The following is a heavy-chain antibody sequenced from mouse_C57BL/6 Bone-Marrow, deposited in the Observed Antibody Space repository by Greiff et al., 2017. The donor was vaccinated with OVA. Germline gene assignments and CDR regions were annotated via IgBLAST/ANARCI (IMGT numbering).Heavy chain of an antibody. CDR3: ARWGCYYGSFDY. V-gene: IGHV1-59*01. D-gene: IGHD1-1*01. Sequence: QVQLQQPGAELVRPGTSVKLSCKASGYTFTSYWMHWVKQRPGQGLEWIGVIDPSDSYTNYNQKFKGKATLTVDTSSSTAYMQLSSLTSEDSAVYYCARWGCYYGSFDYWGQGTTLTVSS. J-gene: IGHJ2*01. CDR2: IDPSDSYT. CDR1: GYTFTSYW.